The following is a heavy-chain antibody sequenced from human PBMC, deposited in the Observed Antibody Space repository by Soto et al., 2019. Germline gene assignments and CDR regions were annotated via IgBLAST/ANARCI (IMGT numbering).Heavy chain of an antibody. CDR3: ARVREYSSSPCFDY. J-gene: IGHJ4*02. D-gene: IGHD6-6*01. CDR2: IIPIFGTA. Sequence: ASVKVSCKASGGTFSSYAISWVRQAPGQGLEWMGGIIPIFGTANYAQKFQGRVTITADESTSTAYMELSSLRSEDTAVYYCARVREYSSSPCFDYWGQGTLVTVSS. V-gene: IGHV1-69*13. CDR1: GGTFSSYA.